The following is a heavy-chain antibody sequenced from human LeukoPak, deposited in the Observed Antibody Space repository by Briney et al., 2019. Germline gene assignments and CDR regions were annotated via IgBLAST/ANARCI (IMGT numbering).Heavy chain of an antibody. CDR2: IYPTDSNT. CDR3: ARPSSVAGTSGCFDP. V-gene: IGHV5-51*01. D-gene: IGHD6-19*01. CDR1: GYNIINYW. Sequence: GESLKISCAGSGYNIINYWIGWVRQMPGKGLEWMGIIYPTDSNTRYSPSFQGQVTISVDKSISTVYLQWSSLKASDTAMYYCARPSSVAGTSGCFDPWGQGTLVTVSS. J-gene: IGHJ5*02.